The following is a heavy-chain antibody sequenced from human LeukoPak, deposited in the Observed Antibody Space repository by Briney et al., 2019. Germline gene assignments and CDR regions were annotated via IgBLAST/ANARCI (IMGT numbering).Heavy chain of an antibody. CDR2: TSSSSSYI. V-gene: IGHV3-21*01. CDR3: ARSRSGGTTGTYYYYYGMDV. J-gene: IGHJ6*02. CDR1: GFTFSSYS. Sequence: GGSLRLSCAASGFTFSSYSMNWVRQAPGKGLEWVSSTSSSSSYIYYADSVKGRFTISRDNAKNSLYLQMNSLRAEDTAVYYCARSRSGGTTGTYYYYYGMDVWGQGTTVTVSS. D-gene: IGHD1-1*01.